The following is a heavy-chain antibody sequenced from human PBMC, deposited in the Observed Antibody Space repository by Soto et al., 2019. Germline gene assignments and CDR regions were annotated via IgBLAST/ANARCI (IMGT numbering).Heavy chain of an antibody. CDR1: GLTFSSSA. CDR2: IDAGSANA. J-gene: IGHJ4*02. Sequence: GASVKVSCKTSGLTFSSSAVHWVRQARGQRLQWIGRIDAGSANANYAHMFQERVTISRDKSTSTAYMELSSLRPEDTAVYYCARSAPPIDYWGQGTLVTVSS. CDR3: ARSAPPIDY. V-gene: IGHV1-58*01.